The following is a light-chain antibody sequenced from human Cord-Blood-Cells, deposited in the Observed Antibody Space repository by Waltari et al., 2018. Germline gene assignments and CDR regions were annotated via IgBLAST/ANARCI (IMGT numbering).Light chain of an antibody. CDR3: QQYGSSPMM. J-gene: IGKJ1*01. V-gene: IGKV3-20*01. CDR2: GAS. Sequence: EIVLTQSPGTLSLSPGERATLSCRASQSVSSSYLAWYQQKPGQGPRLLIYGASSRATGIPDRFSGSGSGTDFTLTISRLEPEDFAVYYCQQYGSSPMMFGQGTNVEIK. CDR1: QSVSSSY.